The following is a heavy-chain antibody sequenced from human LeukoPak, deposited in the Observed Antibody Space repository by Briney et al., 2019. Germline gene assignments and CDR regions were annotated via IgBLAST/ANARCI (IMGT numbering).Heavy chain of an antibody. J-gene: IGHJ4*02. CDR1: GGSISSSSYY. D-gene: IGHD3-16*01. V-gene: IGHV4-39*07. CDR3: AREPLGDY. CDR2: IYYSGST. Sequence: SETLSLTCTVSGGSISSSSYYWGWIRQPPGKGLEWIGSIYYSGSTYYNPSLKSRVTISVDTSKNQFSLKLSSVTAADTAVYYCAREPLGDYWGQGTLVTVSS.